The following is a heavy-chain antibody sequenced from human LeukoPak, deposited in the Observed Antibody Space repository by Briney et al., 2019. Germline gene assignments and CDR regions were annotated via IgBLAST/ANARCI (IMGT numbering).Heavy chain of an antibody. CDR3: VYVSVRGSSRFDY. D-gene: IGHD6-6*01. Sequence: ASVKVSCKASRYTVTGYYLYGVEPAPGQGLEWMGWINPNSGGTKYGQKFQGRIIMTSDTSTSTAYMERSSLRSDDTAAVYCVYVSVRGSSRFDYWGQGTLVTVSS. J-gene: IGHJ4*02. V-gene: IGHV1-2*02. CDR1: RYTVTGYY. CDR2: INPNSGGT.